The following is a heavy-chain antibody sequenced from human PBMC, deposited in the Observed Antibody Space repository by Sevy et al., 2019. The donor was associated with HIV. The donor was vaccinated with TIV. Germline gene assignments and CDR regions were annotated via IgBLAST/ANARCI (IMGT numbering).Heavy chain of an antibody. CDR1: GFTFSSYA. CDR2: ISGSGGST. CDR3: AKHVEDYSSGWYYFDY. V-gene: IGHV3-23*01. D-gene: IGHD6-19*01. Sequence: GGSLRLSCAASGFTFSSYAMSWVRQAPGKGLEWVSAISGSGGSTYYADSVKGRFTISRDNSKNTLYLQMNSLRAEDTAVYYCAKHVEDYSSGWYYFDYWGQGTLVTVSS. J-gene: IGHJ4*02.